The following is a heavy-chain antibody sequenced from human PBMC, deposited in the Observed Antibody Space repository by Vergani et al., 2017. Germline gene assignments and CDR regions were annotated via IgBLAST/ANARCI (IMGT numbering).Heavy chain of an antibody. D-gene: IGHD5-12*01. J-gene: IGHJ4*02. Sequence: VQLVESGGGLVKPGGSLRLSCAASGFTFSDYYLSWIRQVPGKGLEWVSAISGSGGSTYYADSVKGRFTISRDNSKNTLYLQMNSLRAEDTAVYYCAKDLRSWLSKGFDYWGQGTLVTVSS. CDR1: GFTFSDYY. CDR3: AKDLRSWLSKGFDY. CDR2: ISGSGGST. V-gene: IGHV3-23*04.